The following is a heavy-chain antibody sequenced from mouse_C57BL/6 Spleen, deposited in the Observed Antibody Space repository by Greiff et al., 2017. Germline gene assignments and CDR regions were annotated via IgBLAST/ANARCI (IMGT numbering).Heavy chain of an antibody. D-gene: IGHD2-5*01. CDR1: GFTFSDYG. CDR3: ALSYYSNPAY. Sequence: EVNVVESGGGLVKPGGSLKLSCAASGFTFSDYGMHWVRQAPEKGLEWVAYISSGSSTIYYADTVKGRFTISRDNAKNTLFLQMTSLRSEDTAMYYCALSYYSNPAYWGQGTLVTVSA. CDR2: ISSGSSTI. V-gene: IGHV5-17*01. J-gene: IGHJ3*01.